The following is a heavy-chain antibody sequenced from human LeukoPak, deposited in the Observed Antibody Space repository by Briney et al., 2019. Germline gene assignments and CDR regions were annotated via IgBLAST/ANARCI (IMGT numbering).Heavy chain of an antibody. Sequence: PGGSLRLSCVVSGFTFSSYNMTWVRQAPGKGLEWVSSISTSSDYISYADSVKGRFTISRDNAKKSLYLQMNNLSAEDTAVYYCAREDSRDGYGFDYWGQGTLVTVSS. CDR3: AREDSRDGYGFDY. J-gene: IGHJ4*02. D-gene: IGHD5-24*01. V-gene: IGHV3-21*01. CDR2: ISTSSDYI. CDR1: GFTFSSYN.